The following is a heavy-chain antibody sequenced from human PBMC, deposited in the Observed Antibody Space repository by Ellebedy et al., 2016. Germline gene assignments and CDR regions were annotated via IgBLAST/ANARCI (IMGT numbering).Heavy chain of an antibody. CDR2: IYYSGTT. V-gene: IGHV4-30-4*01. D-gene: IGHD3-3*01. CDR3: ARETDFWSDSSYFDY. Sequence: SETLSLXXSVSGGSITSGDYYWSWIRQPPGPGLEWLGYIYYSGTTYYNTSLKSRITISVDTSKNQFSLRLSSVTAADTAVYFCARETDFWSDSSYFDYWGQGILVTISS. CDR1: GGSITSGDYY. J-gene: IGHJ4*02.